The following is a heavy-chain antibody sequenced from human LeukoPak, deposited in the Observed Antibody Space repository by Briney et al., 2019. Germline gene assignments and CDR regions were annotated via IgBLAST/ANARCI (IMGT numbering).Heavy chain of an antibody. Sequence: GGSLRLSCAASGFTFSSYSTNWVRQAPGKGLEWVSYISSSSSTIYYADSVKGRFTISRDNAKNSLYLQMNSLRAEDTAVYYCARGGNDILTGGMDVWGQGTTVTVSS. D-gene: IGHD3-9*01. CDR2: ISSSSSTI. V-gene: IGHV3-48*04. J-gene: IGHJ6*02. CDR3: ARGGNDILTGGMDV. CDR1: GFTFSSYS.